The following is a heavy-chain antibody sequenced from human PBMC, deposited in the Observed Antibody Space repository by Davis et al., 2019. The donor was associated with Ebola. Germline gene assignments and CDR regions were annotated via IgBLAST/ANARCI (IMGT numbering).Heavy chain of an antibody. Sequence: PGGSLRLSCAASGFTFSSYAMSWVRQAPGKGLEWVSAICGSGGSTYYADSVKGRFTISRDNSKNTLYLQMNSLRAEDTAVYYCAKVLSSIAARRCFDYWGQGTLVTVSS. D-gene: IGHD6-6*01. J-gene: IGHJ4*02. CDR2: ICGSGGST. V-gene: IGHV3-23*01. CDR1: GFTFSSYA. CDR3: AKVLSSIAARRCFDY.